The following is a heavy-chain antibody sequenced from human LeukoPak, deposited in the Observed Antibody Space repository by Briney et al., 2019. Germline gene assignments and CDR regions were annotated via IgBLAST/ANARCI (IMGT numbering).Heavy chain of an antibody. Sequence: SETLSLTCTVSSYSISSDYYWNWIRQPPGKGLEWIGSIYHSGTTYYNPSLKSRVTISVDTSKNQFSLKLSSVTAADTAVYYCARMTYDPHGVDVWGKGTTVTVSS. CDR1: SYSISSDYY. D-gene: IGHD5-12*01. CDR3: ARMTYDPHGVDV. J-gene: IGHJ6*04. CDR2: IYHSGTT. V-gene: IGHV4-38-2*02.